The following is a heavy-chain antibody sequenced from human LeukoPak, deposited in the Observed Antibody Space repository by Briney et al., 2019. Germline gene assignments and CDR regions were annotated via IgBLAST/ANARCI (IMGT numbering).Heavy chain of an antibody. CDR3: AKDKRQWPDSIYYFDY. J-gene: IGHJ4*02. CDR1: GFTFSSYA. V-gene: IGHV3-23*01. Sequence: GGSLRLSCAASGFTFSSYAMSWVRQAPGKGLEWVSAISGSGGSTYYADSVKGRFTISRDNSKNTLYLQMNSLRAEDTDVYYCAKDKRQWPDSIYYFDYWGQGTLVTVSS. CDR2: ISGSGGST. D-gene: IGHD6-19*01.